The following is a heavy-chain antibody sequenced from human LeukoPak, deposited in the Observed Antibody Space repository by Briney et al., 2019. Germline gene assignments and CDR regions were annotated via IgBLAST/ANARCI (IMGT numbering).Heavy chain of an antibody. CDR1: GGSMSSYY. CDR3: ARGARAGYNLEPFDY. Sequence: PSETLSLTCTLSGGSMSSYYWSWIRQPPGKGREGIGYIYYSGSTKYNPSLKSRVTISVDTSKNQFSLKLSSVTAADTAVYYCARGARAGYNLEPFDYWGQGTLVTVSS. J-gene: IGHJ4*02. CDR2: IYYSGST. D-gene: IGHD5-24*01. V-gene: IGHV4-59*08.